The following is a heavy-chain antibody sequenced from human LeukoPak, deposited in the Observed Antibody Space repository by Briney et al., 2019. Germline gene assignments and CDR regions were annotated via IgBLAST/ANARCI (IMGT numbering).Heavy chain of an antibody. CDR1: GGSFSGYY. CDR3: AILGYCSGGNCSLDY. V-gene: IGHV4-34*01. CDR2: INHSGST. J-gene: IGHJ4*02. Sequence: SETLSLTCAVYGGSFSGYYWSWIRQPPGKGLEWIGEINHSGSTNYNPSLKSRVTISVDTSKSQFSLKLSSVTAADTAVYYCAILGYCSGGNCSLDYWGQGTLVTVSS. D-gene: IGHD2-15*01.